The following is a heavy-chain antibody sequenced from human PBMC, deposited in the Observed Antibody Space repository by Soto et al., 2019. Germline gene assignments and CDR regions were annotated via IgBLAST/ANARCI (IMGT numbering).Heavy chain of an antibody. J-gene: IGHJ6*02. Sequence: EVQLLESGGGLVQPGGSLRLSCAVSGFSFSNYAMNWVRQAPGKGLEWVSVISGSGDTRDYADSVKGRFTISRDNSKNMLYLQMNSLRPEDTAVYYCALPPSHSGIRPENALDGWGQGTTVTVSS. CDR1: GFSFSNYA. CDR2: ISGSGDTR. CDR3: ALPPSHSGIRPENALDG. V-gene: IGHV3-23*01. D-gene: IGHD6-13*01.